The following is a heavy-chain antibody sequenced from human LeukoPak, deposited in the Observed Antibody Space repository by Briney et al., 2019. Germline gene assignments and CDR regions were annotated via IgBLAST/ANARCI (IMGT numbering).Heavy chain of an antibody. CDR2: IYSGGST. V-gene: IGHV3-53*01. CDR1: GFTVSSNY. J-gene: IGHJ4*02. CDR3: TRDPNALDY. Sequence: GGSLRLSCAASGFTVSSNYMSWVRQAPGKGLEWVSVIYSGGSTYYADSVKGRFIISRDNSKNSLYLQMDSLRDEDTAVYYCTRDPNALDYWGQGTLVTVSS.